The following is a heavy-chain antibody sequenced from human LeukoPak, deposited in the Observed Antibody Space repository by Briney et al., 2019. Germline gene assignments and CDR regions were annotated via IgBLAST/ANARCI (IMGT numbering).Heavy chain of an antibody. CDR1: GXTFSSYA. CDR3: AKPAGWYYDSSGYFNY. CDR2: ISGSGTST. V-gene: IGHV3-23*01. Sequence: GGSLRLSCTASGXTFSSYAMNWVRQAPGKGLEWVSGISGSGTSTYYADSVKGRFTISRDNSKNTLYLQMNSLRAEDTAVYYCAKPAGWYYDSSGYFNYWGQGILVTVSS. D-gene: IGHD3-22*01. J-gene: IGHJ4*02.